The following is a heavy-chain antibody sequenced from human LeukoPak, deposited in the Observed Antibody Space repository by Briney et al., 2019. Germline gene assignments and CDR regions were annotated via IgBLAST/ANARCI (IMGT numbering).Heavy chain of an antibody. V-gene: IGHV1-2*02. D-gene: IGHD3-22*01. CDR1: GYTFTSYY. CDR2: INPNSGGT. J-gene: IGHJ4*02. CDR3: ASSTYYYDSSGYYRGGNYFDY. Sequence: GASVKVSCKASGYTFTSYYMHWVRQAPGQGLEWMGWINPNSGGTNYAQKFQGRVTMTRGTSISTAYMELSRLRSDDTAVYYCASSTYYYDSSGYYRGGNYFDYWGQGTLVTVSS.